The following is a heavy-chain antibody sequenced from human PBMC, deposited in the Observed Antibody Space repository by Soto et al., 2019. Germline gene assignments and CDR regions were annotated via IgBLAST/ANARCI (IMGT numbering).Heavy chain of an antibody. D-gene: IGHD3-22*01. V-gene: IGHV3-23*01. CDR3: ATFIDDSSGYYQGY. CDR1: GFTFSIYA. CDR2: ISSSGGST. Sequence: EVQLLESGGGLVQPGGSLRLSCAASGFTFSIYAMSWVRQAPGKWLEWVSAISSSGGSTYYADSVKGRFTISRDNSKNTLYLQMNSLRAEDTAVYYCATFIDDSSGYYQGYWGQGTLVTVSS. J-gene: IGHJ4*02.